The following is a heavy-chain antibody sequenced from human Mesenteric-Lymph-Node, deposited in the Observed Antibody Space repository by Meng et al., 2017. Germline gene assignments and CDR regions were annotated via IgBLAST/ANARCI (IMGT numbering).Heavy chain of an antibody. CDR3: ARPKGPSSGQAHFEY. V-gene: IGHV3-23*01. Sequence: GESLKISCAASGFDFGTYTMNWVRQAPGKGLEWVSAISGDSVTTYYADSVKGRFTVSRDNSQNTLYLQMNSLRVEDTALYYCARPKGPSSGQAHFEYWGQGTMVTVSS. J-gene: IGHJ4*02. D-gene: IGHD2-8*02. CDR2: ISGDSVTT. CDR1: GFDFGTYT.